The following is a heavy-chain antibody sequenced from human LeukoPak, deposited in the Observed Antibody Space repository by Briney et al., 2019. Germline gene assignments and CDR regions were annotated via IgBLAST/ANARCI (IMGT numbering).Heavy chain of an antibody. V-gene: IGHV4-34*01. CDR1: GGSFSGYY. J-gene: IGHJ3*02. CDR3: AHERSSGWDAFDI. D-gene: IGHD6-19*01. Sequence: SETLSLTCAVYGGSFSGYYWSWIRQPPGKGLEWIGEINHSGSTNYNPSLKSRVTISVDTSKNQFSLKLSSVTAADTAVYYCAHERSSGWDAFDIWGQGTTVTVSS. CDR2: INHSGST.